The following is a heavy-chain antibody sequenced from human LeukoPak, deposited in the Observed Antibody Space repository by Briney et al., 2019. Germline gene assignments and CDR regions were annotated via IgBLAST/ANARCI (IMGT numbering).Heavy chain of an antibody. V-gene: IGHV3-53*01. D-gene: IGHD3-22*01. CDR2: IYSGGST. Sequence: GGSLRLSCAASGFTVSSNYMSWVRQAPGKGLEWVSVIYSGGSTYYADSVKGRFTISRDNSKNTLYLQMNSLRAEDTAVYYCARGSNYYDSSGLGERADYWGQGTLVTVSS. J-gene: IGHJ4*02. CDR1: GFTVSSNY. CDR3: ARGSNYYDSSGLGERADY.